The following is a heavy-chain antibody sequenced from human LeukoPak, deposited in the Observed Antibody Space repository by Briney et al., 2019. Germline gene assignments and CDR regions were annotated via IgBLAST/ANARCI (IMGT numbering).Heavy chain of an antibody. CDR3: ATTPDYYDTTGDY. J-gene: IGHJ4*02. CDR1: GCTFTGYY. CDR2: INPNIGIT. Sequence: GASVRVSCKASGCTFTGYYLHWVRRAPGQGLEWMGRINPNIGITDYAQKFQGRVSMTRDTSISTAYLELRWLRSDDTAMYYCATTPDYYDTTGDYWGQGTLVTVSS. D-gene: IGHD3-22*01. V-gene: IGHV1-2*06.